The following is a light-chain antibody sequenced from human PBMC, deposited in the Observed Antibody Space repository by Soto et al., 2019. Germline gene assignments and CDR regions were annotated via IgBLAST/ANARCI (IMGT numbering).Light chain of an antibody. CDR2: DAS. J-gene: IGKJ1*01. CDR1: QSVSSY. Sequence: EIVLTQSPATLSLSPGERATLSCRASQSVSSYLAWYQQKPGKAPRLLIYDASNRATGIPARFSGSGSGTDCTLTISSLEPEDFSVYYCQQRRNWPLTWTFGQGTKVEIK. V-gene: IGKV3-11*01. CDR3: QQRRNWPLTWT.